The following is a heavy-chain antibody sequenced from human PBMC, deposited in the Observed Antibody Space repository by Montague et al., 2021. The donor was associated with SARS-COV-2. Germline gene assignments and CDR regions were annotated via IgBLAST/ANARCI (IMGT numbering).Heavy chain of an antibody. CDR1: GGSISRYS. V-gene: IGHV4-59*01. D-gene: IGHD6-13*01. CDR2: TYNSGGT. Sequence: SETLSLTCTVSGGSISRYSWTWIRQPPGKGLEWIGYTYNSGGTNYSPSLTSRVTISVDTSKNQFSLKLSSVAAADTAVYYCARVGRGSSWYEVAFDIWGQGTMVTVSS. CDR3: ARVGRGSSWYEVAFDI. J-gene: IGHJ3*02.